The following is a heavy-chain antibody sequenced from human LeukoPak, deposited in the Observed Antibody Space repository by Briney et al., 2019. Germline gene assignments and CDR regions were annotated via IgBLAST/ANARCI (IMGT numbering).Heavy chain of an antibody. CDR1: GYTFTGYN. D-gene: IGHD2-2*01. Sequence: ASVKVSCKASGYTFTGYNMHWVRQAPGQGLEWMGWIDPNSGGTNYAQKFQGRVTMTRDTSISTAYMELSSLRSDDTAVYYCARGRMGSSNDYWGQGTLVTVSS. CDR2: IDPNSGGT. V-gene: IGHV1-2*02. CDR3: ARGRMGSSNDY. J-gene: IGHJ4*02.